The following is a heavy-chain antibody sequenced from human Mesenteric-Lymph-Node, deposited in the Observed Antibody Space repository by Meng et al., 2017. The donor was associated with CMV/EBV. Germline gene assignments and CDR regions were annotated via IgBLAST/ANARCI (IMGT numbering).Heavy chain of an antibody. Sequence: SGYTFSSYGRDWVRQEPGKGLEWVAFIRYDGSNKYYAGSVKGRLTISRDNSKNTLYLQMNSLRAEDTAVYYCAKDRGVVRYWGYFDYWGQGTLVTVSS. CDR1: GYTFSSYG. J-gene: IGHJ4*02. CDR3: AKDRGVVRYWGYFDY. V-gene: IGHV3-30*02. D-gene: IGHD2-15*01. CDR2: IRYDGSNK.